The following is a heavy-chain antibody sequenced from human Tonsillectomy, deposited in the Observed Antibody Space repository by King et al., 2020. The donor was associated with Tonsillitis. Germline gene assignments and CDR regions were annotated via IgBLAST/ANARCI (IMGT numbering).Heavy chain of an antibody. CDR3: ARGSGVPAPAAFDI. V-gene: IGHV3-33*01. D-gene: IGHD2-2*01. J-gene: IGHJ3*02. CDR1: GFTFSIYG. CDR2: IWYDVSNK. Sequence: VQLVESGGGVVQPGRSLRLSCAASGFTFSIYGMHWVRQAPGKGLEWVAVIWYDVSNKYYVDSVKGRFTISRDNSKKTLYLQMNSLRAEDTAVYYCARGSGVPAPAAFDIWGQGTMVTVS.